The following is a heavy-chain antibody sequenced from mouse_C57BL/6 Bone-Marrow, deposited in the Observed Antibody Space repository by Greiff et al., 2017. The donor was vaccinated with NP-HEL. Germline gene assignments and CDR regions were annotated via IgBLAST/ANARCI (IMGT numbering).Heavy chain of an antibody. J-gene: IGHJ2*01. Sequence: QVHVKQSGAELARPGASVKLSCMASGYTFTSYGISWVKQRPGQGLEWIGEIYPRSGNTYYNEKFKGKATLTADKSSSTAYMELRSLTSEDSAVYFCARGGNDYWGQGTTLTVSS. D-gene: IGHD1-1*02. V-gene: IGHV1-81*01. CDR3: ARGGNDY. CDR2: IYPRSGNT. CDR1: GYTFTSYG.